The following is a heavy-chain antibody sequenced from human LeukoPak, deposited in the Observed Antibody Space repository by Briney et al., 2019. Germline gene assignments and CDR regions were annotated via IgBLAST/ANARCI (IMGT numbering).Heavy chain of an antibody. V-gene: IGHV4-4*07. J-gene: IGHJ4*02. CDR2: VFTSGSA. Sequence: SETLSLTCTVSGDSMTDFDWSWIRQPAWKGLEWIGQVFTSGSATYNSSLKSRLTISLDKSNNQVSLKLISVTAADSAVYYCARHSPSGWYYFDSWGQGALVIVSS. D-gene: IGHD6-19*01. CDR1: GDSMTDFD. CDR3: ARHSPSGWYYFDS.